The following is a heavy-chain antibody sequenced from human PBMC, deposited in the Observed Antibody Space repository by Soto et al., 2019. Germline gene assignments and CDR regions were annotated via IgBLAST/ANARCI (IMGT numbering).Heavy chain of an antibody. CDR2: ISGYNGNT. J-gene: IGHJ1*01. CDR1: GYTFSNYG. Sequence: QVRLVQSGVEVKKPGASVKVSCMASGYTFSNYGISWGRQAPGQGPEWMGWISGYNGNTKNVQKFRGRVTMTTDISTRTAYMELRSLRSDDTAVYYCARGGSSWSAEYYQHWGQGTLVIVSS. D-gene: IGHD6-13*01. V-gene: IGHV1-18*01. CDR3: ARGGSSWSAEYYQH.